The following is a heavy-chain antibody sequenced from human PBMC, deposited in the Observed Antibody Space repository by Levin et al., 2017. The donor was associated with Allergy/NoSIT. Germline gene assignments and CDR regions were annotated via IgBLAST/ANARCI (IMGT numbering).Heavy chain of an antibody. CDR2: IYSGGST. Sequence: GGSLRLSCAASGFTVSSNYMSWVRQAPGKGLEWVSVIYSGGSTYYADSVKGRFTISRDNSKNTLYLQMNSLRAEDTAVYYCARDRDCSGGSCFGYWGQGTLVTVSS. V-gene: IGHV3-66*01. CDR3: ARDRDCSGGSCFGY. CDR1: GFTVSSNY. D-gene: IGHD2-15*01. J-gene: IGHJ4*02.